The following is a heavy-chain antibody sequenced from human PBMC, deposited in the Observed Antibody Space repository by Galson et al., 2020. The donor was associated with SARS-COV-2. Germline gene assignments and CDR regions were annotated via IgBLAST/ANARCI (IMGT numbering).Heavy chain of an antibody. V-gene: IGHV3-48*03. CDR1: GFTFSYYE. D-gene: IGHD1-26*01. CDR3: ARGGATRLDL. Sequence: GGSLRLSCAASGFTFSYYEMNWVRQAPGKGLEWVSYINGIGSTIYYADSVEGRFTISRDNAKNSLYLQMNSLRVEDTAVYYCARGGATRLDLWAQGTQVTVSS. J-gene: IGHJ5*02. CDR2: INGIGSTI.